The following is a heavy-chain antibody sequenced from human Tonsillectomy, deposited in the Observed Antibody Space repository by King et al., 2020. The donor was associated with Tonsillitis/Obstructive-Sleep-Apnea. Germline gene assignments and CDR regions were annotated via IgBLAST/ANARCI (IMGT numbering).Heavy chain of an antibody. V-gene: IGHV1-18*01. CDR3: AIDSMSHYYDSSSYYTFAY. J-gene: IGHJ4*02. CDR1: GYTFTSYG. D-gene: IGHD3-22*01. Sequence: QLVQSGAEVKKPGASVKVSCKASGYTFTSYGISWVRQAPGQGLEWMGWISPYNGDTNYAQKLQGRVTMTTDTSTSTAYMELRSLRSDDTALYYCAIDSMSHYYDSSSYYTFAYWGQGTLVTVSS. CDR2: ISPYNGDT.